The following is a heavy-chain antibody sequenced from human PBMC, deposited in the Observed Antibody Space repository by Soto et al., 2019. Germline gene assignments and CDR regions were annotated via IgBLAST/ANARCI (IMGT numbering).Heavy chain of an antibody. D-gene: IGHD6-19*01. Sequence: QVQLVQSGAEVKKPGSSVKFSCKASGGTFSSYAISWVRQAPGQGLEWMGGIIPIFGTANYAQKFQGRVTITADESTRTAYMELSSLRSEDTAVYYCAREIAVAGTDYYYGMDVWCQGTTVTVSS. CDR2: IIPIFGTA. CDR3: AREIAVAGTDYYYGMDV. CDR1: GGTFSSYA. J-gene: IGHJ6*02. V-gene: IGHV1-69*01.